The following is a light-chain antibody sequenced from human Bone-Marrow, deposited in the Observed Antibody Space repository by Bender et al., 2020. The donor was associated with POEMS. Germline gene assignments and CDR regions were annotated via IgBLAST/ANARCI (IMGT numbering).Light chain of an antibody. CDR2: SNN. J-gene: IGLJ3*02. CDR1: SSNFGNNA. Sequence: SGTSSNFGNNAANWYQHVPGTAPKLLIYSNNQRPSGVPDRFSVSTSGTSASLAISGLHSDDEADYYCSSWDDSLNGWVFGGGTKLTVL. V-gene: IGLV1-44*01. CDR3: SSWDDSLNGWV.